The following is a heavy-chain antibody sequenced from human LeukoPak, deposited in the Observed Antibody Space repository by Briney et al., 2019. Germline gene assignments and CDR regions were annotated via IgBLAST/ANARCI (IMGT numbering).Heavy chain of an antibody. J-gene: IGHJ4*02. D-gene: IGHD4-17*01. CDR2: IRYDGSHK. CDR1: GFIFSDYV. V-gene: IGHV3-30*02. Sequence: GGSLRLSCAASGFIFSDYVMNWLRQAPGRGLEWVAYIRYDGSHKYYIDSVKGRFTISRDNSKNTLYLQMNSLRVEDTAVYYCAKATSVTTLFDYWGQGTLVTVSS. CDR3: AKATSVTTLFDY.